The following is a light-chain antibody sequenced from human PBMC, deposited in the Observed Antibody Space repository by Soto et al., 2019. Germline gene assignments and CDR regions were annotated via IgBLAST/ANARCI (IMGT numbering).Light chain of an antibody. V-gene: IGKV1-5*01. Sequence: DIQMTQSPSTLSASAGDRVTITCRASQSVSGWLAWYQQKPGEAPKLLIYDASALPRGVPSRFSGSGSGTKFTLTITSLQADDFATYYCQQYYSYSGTFGQGTKVDIK. J-gene: IGKJ1*01. CDR2: DAS. CDR1: QSVSGW. CDR3: QQYYSYSGT.